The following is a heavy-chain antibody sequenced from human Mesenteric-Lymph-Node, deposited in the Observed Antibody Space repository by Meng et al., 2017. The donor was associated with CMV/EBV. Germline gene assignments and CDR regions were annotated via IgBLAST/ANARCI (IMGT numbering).Heavy chain of an antibody. CDR1: GFTFSDYY. D-gene: IGHD3-9*01. CDR3: ARGHYDILTGWNFRMDV. Sequence: GESLKISCAASGFTFSDYYMSWVRQAPGKGLEWVSVIHSGANTYYADSVKGRFTISRDNSKNTLYLQMNSLRAEDTAVYYCARGHYDILTGWNFRMDVWGQGTTVTVSS. CDR2: IHSGANT. V-gene: IGHV3-66*02. J-gene: IGHJ6*02.